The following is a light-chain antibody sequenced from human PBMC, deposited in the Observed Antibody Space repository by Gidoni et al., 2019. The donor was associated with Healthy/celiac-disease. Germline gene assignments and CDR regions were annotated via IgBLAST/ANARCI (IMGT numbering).Light chain of an antibody. J-gene: IGKJ3*01. CDR1: QSISSY. CDR2: AAS. Sequence: DIQMTHSPSSLSASVGVRVTITCRASQSISSYLNWYKQKPGKAPKLLIYAASSLQSGVPSRFSGSGSGTDFTLTISSLQPEDFATYYCQQSYSTPFTCGPGTKVDIK. V-gene: IGKV1-39*01. CDR3: QQSYSTPFT.